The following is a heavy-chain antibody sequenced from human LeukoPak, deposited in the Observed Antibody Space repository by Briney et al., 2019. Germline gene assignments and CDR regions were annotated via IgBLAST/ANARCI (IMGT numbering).Heavy chain of an antibody. CDR3: ARGLHYYDSSGYYYPDAFDV. CDR1: GFTFSGYS. V-gene: IGHV3-48*01. D-gene: IGHD3-22*01. Sequence: PGGSLRLSRAASGFTFSGYSMNWVRQAPGKGLEWVSYISSSSSPIYYADSVKGRFTISRDNAKNSLYLQMNSLRAEDTAVYYCARGLHYYDSSGYYYPDAFDVWGQGTMVTVSS. J-gene: IGHJ3*01. CDR2: ISSSSSPI.